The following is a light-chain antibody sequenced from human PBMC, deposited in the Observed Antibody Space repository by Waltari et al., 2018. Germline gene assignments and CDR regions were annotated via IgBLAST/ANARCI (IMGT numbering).Light chain of an antibody. V-gene: IGLV1-40*01. CDR2: GNT. J-gene: IGLJ1*01. Sequence: QSVLTQPPSVSGAPGQRVTISCTGSRSNIGAGYDVHWYQQLPGTVPKLLIFGNTNRPSGVPDRFSGSKSGTSASLAITGLQAEDEADYYCHSYDRSLRDVFGTGTKVTVL. CDR3: HSYDRSLRDV. CDR1: RSNIGAGYD.